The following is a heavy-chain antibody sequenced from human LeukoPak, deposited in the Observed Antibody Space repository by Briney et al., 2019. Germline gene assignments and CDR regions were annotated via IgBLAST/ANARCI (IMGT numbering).Heavy chain of an antibody. CDR3: ARGEQLNYFVY. Sequence: GGSLRLSCAGSGFTFSSYEMSWVRQAPGKGLEWVSYISSSGSTEKYADSVKGRFTISRDNAKNSLYLQMYSLRAEDTAVYYCARGEQLNYFVYWGQGTLVTVSS. D-gene: IGHD1-26*01. J-gene: IGHJ4*02. CDR2: ISSSGSTE. V-gene: IGHV3-48*03. CDR1: GFTFSSYE.